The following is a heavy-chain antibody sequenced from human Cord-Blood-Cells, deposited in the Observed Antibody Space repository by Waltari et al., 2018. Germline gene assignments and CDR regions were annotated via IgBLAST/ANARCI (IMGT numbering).Heavy chain of an antibody. J-gene: IGHJ3*02. CDR3: ARDFRAFDI. V-gene: IGHV3-53*01. CDR1: AFTVSRNS. Sequence: VQLVESGGGLLKPGRSLSLSCAASAFTVSRNSLSWGRQAPGKGLDWVSVIYRGGTTYYADSVKGRFTISRDNSKNTLYLQMNSLGAEDTAVYYCARDFRAFDIWGQGTMVTVSS. CDR2: IYRGGTT.